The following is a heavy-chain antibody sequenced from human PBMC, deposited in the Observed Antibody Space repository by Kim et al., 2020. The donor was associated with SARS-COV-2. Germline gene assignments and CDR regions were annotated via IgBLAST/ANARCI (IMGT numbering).Heavy chain of an antibody. J-gene: IGHJ4*02. D-gene: IGHD5-18*01. CDR3: ARGGEYSYGSPFDY. V-gene: IGHV4-31*03. CDR2: IYYSGST. CDR1: GGSISSGGYY. Sequence: SETLSLTCTVSGGSISSGGYYWSWIRQHPGKGLEWIGYIYYSGSTYYNPSLKSRVTISVDTSKNQFSLKLSSVTAADTAVYYCARGGEYSYGSPFDYWGQGTLVTVSS.